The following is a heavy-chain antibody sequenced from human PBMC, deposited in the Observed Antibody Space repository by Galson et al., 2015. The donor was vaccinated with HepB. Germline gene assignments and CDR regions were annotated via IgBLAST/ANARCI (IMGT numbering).Heavy chain of an antibody. D-gene: IGHD6-25*01. CDR2: ISGGGGDT. Sequence: SLRLSCAASGFDFSDFYMSWFRQAPGKRLESVPLISGGGGDTAYADSVKGRFTISRDNTKRSVYLQMNSLRDEDTAVYYCTRYPRLPDHWGQGTRVTVSS. V-gene: IGHV3-11*06. CDR3: TRYPRLPDH. CDR1: GFDFSDFY. J-gene: IGHJ4*02.